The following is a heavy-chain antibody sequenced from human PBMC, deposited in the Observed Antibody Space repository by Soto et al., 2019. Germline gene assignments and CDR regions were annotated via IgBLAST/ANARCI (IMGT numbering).Heavy chain of an antibody. CDR3: AGMYYYESSGTAVSHDAFDI. CDR2: IIPIFGTA. Sequence: QVQLVQSGAEVKKPGSSVKVSCKASGGTFSSYAISWVRQAPGQGLEWMGGIIPIFGTANYAQKFQGRVTITADESTSTAYMERSSLRSEDTAVYYCAGMYYYESSGTAVSHDAFDIWGQGTMVTVSS. CDR1: GGTFSSYA. V-gene: IGHV1-69*01. D-gene: IGHD3-22*01. J-gene: IGHJ3*02.